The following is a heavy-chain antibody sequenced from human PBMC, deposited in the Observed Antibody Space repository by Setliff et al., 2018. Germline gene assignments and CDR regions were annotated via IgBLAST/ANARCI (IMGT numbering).Heavy chain of an antibody. J-gene: IGHJ4*02. V-gene: IGHV1-18*01. Sequence: ASVKVSCKTSGYNFITLGINWVRQAPGQGLEWVGWISPYSGKTDYAQKFQGRVAMTTDTSTSTAYMELRSLRSDDTAVYYCARSSAPQVVLAADFDFWGQGTPVTVSS. CDR2: ISPYSGKT. D-gene: IGHD6-19*01. CDR3: ARSSAPQVVLAADFDF. CDR1: GYNFITLG.